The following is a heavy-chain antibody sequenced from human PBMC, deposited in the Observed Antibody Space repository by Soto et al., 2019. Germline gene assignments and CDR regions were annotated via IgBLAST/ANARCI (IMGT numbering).Heavy chain of an antibody. CDR3: ARELIVGPAEYLLH. CDR1: GFTFSNSW. V-gene: IGHV3-7*01. D-gene: IGHD1-26*01. Sequence: GGSLRLSCAVSGFTFSNSWMSWVRQTPGKGLEWVANINQDGSEIYYLDSVKGRFTISRDNAKNSLYLQMNSLRAEDTAVYCGARELIVGPAEYLLHWCKGTLGAV. CDR2: INQDGSEI. J-gene: IGHJ1*01.